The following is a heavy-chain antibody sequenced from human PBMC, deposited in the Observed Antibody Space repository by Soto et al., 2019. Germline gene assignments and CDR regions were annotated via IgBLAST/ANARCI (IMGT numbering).Heavy chain of an antibody. CDR1: GFTVSSNY. CDR2: IYSGGST. J-gene: IGHJ6*02. CDR3: ASHKTYYDILTGLTYYYYGMDV. V-gene: IGHV3-66*04. D-gene: IGHD3-9*01. Sequence: PGGSLRLSCAASGFTVSSNYMSWVRQAPGKGLEWVSVIYSGGSTYYADSVKGRFTISRDNSKNTLYLQMNSLRAEDTAVYYCASHKTYYDILTGLTYYYYGMDVWGQGTTVTVSS.